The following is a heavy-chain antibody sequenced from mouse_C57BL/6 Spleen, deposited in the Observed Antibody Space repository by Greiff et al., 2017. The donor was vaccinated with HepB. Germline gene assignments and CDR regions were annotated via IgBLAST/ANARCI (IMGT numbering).Heavy chain of an antibody. V-gene: IGHV5-17*01. CDR3: ARGRDGYFYFDY. Sequence: EVKVEESGGGLVKPGGSLKLSCAASGFTFSDYGMHWVRQAPEKGLEWVAYISSGSSTIYYADTVKGRFTISRDNAKNTLFLQMTSLRSEDTAMYYCARGRDGYFYFDYWGQGTTLTVSS. CDR2: ISSGSSTI. J-gene: IGHJ2*01. D-gene: IGHD2-3*01. CDR1: GFTFSDYG.